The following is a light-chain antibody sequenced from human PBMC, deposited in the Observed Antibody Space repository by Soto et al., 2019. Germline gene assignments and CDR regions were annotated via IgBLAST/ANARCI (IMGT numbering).Light chain of an antibody. Sequence: EIVLTQSPGTLSLSPGERATLSCRASQSISSSSLAWYHQKPGQAPRRLIYGASNRPTGIPDRFSGSGSGTEFTLTTSRLEPEDFAVYYCQQYDTSPRWTFGQGTKVEIK. CDR2: GAS. V-gene: IGKV3-20*01. CDR3: QQYDTSPRWT. CDR1: QSISSSS. J-gene: IGKJ1*01.